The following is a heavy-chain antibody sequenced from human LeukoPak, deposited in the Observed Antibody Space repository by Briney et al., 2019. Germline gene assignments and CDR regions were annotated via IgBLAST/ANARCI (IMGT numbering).Heavy chain of an antibody. CDR2: INPNSSGT. Sequence: GASVKVSCKASGYTFTGYYMHWERQAPGQGLEWMGWINPNSSGTNYAQKFQGRVTMTRDTSISTAYMELSRLRSDDTAVYYCARGKRHSIAARLYYFDYWGQGTLVTVSS. CDR3: ARGKRHSIAARLYYFDY. CDR1: GYTFTGYY. D-gene: IGHD6-6*01. V-gene: IGHV1-2*02. J-gene: IGHJ4*02.